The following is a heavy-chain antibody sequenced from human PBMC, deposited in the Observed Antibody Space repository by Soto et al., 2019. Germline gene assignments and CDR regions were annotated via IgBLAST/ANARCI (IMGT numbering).Heavy chain of an antibody. J-gene: IGHJ6*02. CDR3: TKSRRGILMVYGFGGMDV. CDR1: GFTVSSHA. Sequence: LRLSCAASGFTVSSHAMSWVRQAPGKGLEWVSSISGSGDGTYYGDSVKGRFTISRDSSSSTLYLQMNNLRGEDTAVYFCTKSRRGILMVYGFGGMDVWGQGTTVTVSS. CDR2: ISGSGDGT. D-gene: IGHD2-8*01. V-gene: IGHV3-23*01.